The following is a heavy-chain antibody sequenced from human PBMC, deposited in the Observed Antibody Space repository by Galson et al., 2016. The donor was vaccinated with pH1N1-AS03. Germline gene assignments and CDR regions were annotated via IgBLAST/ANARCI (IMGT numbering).Heavy chain of an antibody. D-gene: IGHD3-10*01. V-gene: IGHV4-59*01. CDR1: GGSISAYF. CDR3: WAYYYSSGTKNCY. J-gene: IGHJ4*02. CDR2: IHYSGST. Sequence: ETLSLTCTVSGGSISAYFWSWIRQPPGKGLEWIGYIHYSGSTNYNPSLRSRVTISVDTSMNQFSLKVNSVTPADTALYYCWAYYYSSGTKNCYWGQGILVSVSS.